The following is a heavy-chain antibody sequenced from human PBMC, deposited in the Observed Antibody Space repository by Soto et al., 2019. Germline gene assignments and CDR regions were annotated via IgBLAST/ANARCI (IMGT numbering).Heavy chain of an antibody. J-gene: IGHJ1*01. D-gene: IGHD2-15*01. Sequence: SETLSLTCAVYGGSFSGYYWSWIRQPPGKGLEWIGEINHSGSTNYNPSLKSRVTISVDTSKNQFSLKLSSVTAADTAVYYCARGYCSGGSCYGYFQHWGQGTLVTVSS. CDR3: ARGYCSGGSCYGYFQH. CDR2: INHSGST. V-gene: IGHV4-34*01. CDR1: GGSFSGYY.